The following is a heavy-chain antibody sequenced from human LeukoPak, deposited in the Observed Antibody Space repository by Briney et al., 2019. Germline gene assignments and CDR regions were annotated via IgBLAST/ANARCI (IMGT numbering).Heavy chain of an antibody. Sequence: QTGGSLRLSCAASGFTFSTYTMNWVRQAPGKGLEWVSAISGSGGSTYYADSVKGRFTISRDNSKNTLYLQMNSLRAEDTAVYYCAKDRLDHGTVYWGQGTLVTVSS. V-gene: IGHV3-23*01. CDR2: ISGSGGST. CDR1: GFTFSTYT. D-gene: IGHD4-17*01. J-gene: IGHJ4*02. CDR3: AKDRLDHGTVY.